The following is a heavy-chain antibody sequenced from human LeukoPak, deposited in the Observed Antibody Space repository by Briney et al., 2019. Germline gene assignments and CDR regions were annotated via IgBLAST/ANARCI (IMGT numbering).Heavy chain of an antibody. CDR3: AKDIALYGLRSFDY. J-gene: IGHJ4*02. CDR2: ISWNSGSI. CDR1: GFTFDDYA. V-gene: IGHV3-9*01. Sequence: GGSLRLSCAASGFTFDDYAMHWVRQAPGKGLEWVSGISWNSGSIGYADSVKGRFTISRDNAKNSLYLQMNSLRAEDTALYYCAKDIALYGLRSFDYWGQGTLVTVSS. D-gene: IGHD4-17*01.